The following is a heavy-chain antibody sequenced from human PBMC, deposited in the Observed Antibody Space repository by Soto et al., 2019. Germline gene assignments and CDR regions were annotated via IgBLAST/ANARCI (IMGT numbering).Heavy chain of an antibody. CDR1: GGSFSGYY. V-gene: IGHV4-34*01. Sequence: PSETLSLTCAVYGGSFSGYYWSWIRQPPGKGLEWIGEINHSGSTNYNPSLKSRVTISVDTSKNQFSLELSSVTAADTTVYYCARGRTYYDYVWGSYRPLPYFDYWGQGTLVTVSS. CDR2: INHSGST. D-gene: IGHD3-16*02. CDR3: ARGRTYYDYVWGSYRPLPYFDY. J-gene: IGHJ4*02.